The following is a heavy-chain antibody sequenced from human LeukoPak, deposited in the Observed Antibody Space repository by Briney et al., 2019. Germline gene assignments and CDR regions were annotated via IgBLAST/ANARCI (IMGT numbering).Heavy chain of an antibody. Sequence: GASVKVSCKASGYTFTSFDINRVRQAPGQGLEWMGWMNPNSGSTGHAQKFQGRVTMTRSTSISTAYMELSSLTSADTAVYFCARSRGVLGGGFDSFDVWGQGTMVTVSS. CDR2: MNPNSGST. CDR3: ARSRGVLGGGFDSFDV. D-gene: IGHD3-16*01. CDR1: GYTFTSFD. V-gene: IGHV1-8*02. J-gene: IGHJ3*01.